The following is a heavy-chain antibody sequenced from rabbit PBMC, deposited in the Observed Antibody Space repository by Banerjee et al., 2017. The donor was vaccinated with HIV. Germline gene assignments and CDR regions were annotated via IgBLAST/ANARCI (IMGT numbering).Heavy chain of an antibody. D-gene: IGHD5-1*01. V-gene: IGHV1S7*01. J-gene: IGHJ4*01. CDR1: GFDFNSYY. CDR3: ARGYVSGFKL. CDR2: FYTGDGNT. Sequence: EESGGRLVQPGGSLTLSCKASGFDFNSYYISWVRQAPGKGLEWIGCFYTGDGNTYSASWVNGRFTISSDNAQNTVDLQMNSLTAADTATYFCARGYVSGFKLWGQGTLVTVS.